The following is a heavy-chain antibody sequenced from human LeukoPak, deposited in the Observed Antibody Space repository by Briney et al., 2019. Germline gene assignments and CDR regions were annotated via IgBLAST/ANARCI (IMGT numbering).Heavy chain of an antibody. Sequence: GASVKVSCKASGYTFTSYAMHWVRQAPGQRLEWMGWINAGNGNTKYSQEFQGRVTITRDTSASTAYMELSSLRSENMAVYYCARAKTGTTYLAAEYQHYYFDYWGQGTLVTVSS. D-gene: IGHD1-1*01. V-gene: IGHV1-3*03. CDR2: INAGNGNT. CDR3: ARAKTGTTYLAAEYQHYYFDY. CDR1: GYTFTSYA. J-gene: IGHJ4*02.